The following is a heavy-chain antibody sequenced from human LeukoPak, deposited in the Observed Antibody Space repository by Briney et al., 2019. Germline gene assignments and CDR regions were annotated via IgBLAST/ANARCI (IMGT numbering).Heavy chain of an antibody. CDR1: GYTFTSYG. J-gene: IGHJ4*02. Sequence: ASVKVSCKASGYTFTSYGISWVRQAPGQGLEWMGWISAYNGNTNYAQKLQGRVTMTTDTSTRTAYMELRSLRSDDTAVYYCARDLFPLWFGELLSPFDYWGQGTLVTVSS. CDR2: ISAYNGNT. V-gene: IGHV1-18*01. CDR3: ARDLFPLWFGELLSPFDY. D-gene: IGHD3-10*01.